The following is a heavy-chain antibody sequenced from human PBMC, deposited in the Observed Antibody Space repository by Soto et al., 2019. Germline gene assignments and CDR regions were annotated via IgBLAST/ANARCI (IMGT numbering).Heavy chain of an antibody. CDR2: IIPIFGTA. J-gene: IGHJ4*02. D-gene: IGHD3-9*01. Sequence: GASVKVSRKASGGTFSRYAISWVRQAPGQGLEWMGGIIPIFGTANYAQKFQGRVTITADESTSTAYMELSSLRSEDTAVYYCAREEYDILTGPFDYWGQGTLVTVSS. CDR3: AREEYDILTGPFDY. CDR1: GGTFSRYA. V-gene: IGHV1-69*01.